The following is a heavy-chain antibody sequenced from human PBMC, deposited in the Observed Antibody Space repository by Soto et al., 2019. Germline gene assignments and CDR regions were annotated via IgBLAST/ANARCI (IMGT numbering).Heavy chain of an antibody. D-gene: IGHD1-26*01. Sequence: GGSLRLSCAASGFTFSTYAMSWVRQAPGKGLERVSVMTGSGSSSYYADSVKGRFTISRDNSKNTLYLQMKSLRAEDTALYYCAKMGFRSSTGSYSYTMDVWCQGTLVTVSS. CDR1: GFTFSTYA. J-gene: IGHJ6*02. V-gene: IGHV3-23*01. CDR2: MTGSGSSS. CDR3: AKMGFRSSTGSYSYTMDV.